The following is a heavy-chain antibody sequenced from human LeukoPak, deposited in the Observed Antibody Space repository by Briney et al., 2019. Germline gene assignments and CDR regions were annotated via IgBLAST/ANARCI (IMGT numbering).Heavy chain of an antibody. V-gene: IGHV3-9*01. CDR2: ISWNSGSI. J-gene: IGHJ6*02. CDR1: GFTFDDYA. Sequence: GGSLRLSCAASGFTFDDYAMHWVRQAPGKGLEWVSGISWNSGSIGYADSVKGRFTISRDNAKNTLFLQMNSLRAEDTAVYYCASLQNVPSYYYYYVMDVWGQGTTVTVSS. CDR3: ASLQNVPSYYYYYVMDV. D-gene: IGHD2/OR15-2a*01.